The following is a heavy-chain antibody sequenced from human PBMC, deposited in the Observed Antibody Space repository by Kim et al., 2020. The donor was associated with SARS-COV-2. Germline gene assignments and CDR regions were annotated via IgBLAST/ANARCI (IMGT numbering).Heavy chain of an antibody. J-gene: IGHJ5*02. CDR2: IDPSDSYT. CDR1: GYSFTSYW. CDR3: ARLGGSSSYWGGKDWFDP. V-gene: IGHV5-10-1*01. D-gene: IGHD6-13*01. Sequence: GESLKISCKGSGYSFTSYWISWVRQMPGKGLEWMGRIDPSDSYTNYSPSFQGHVTISADKSISTAYLQWSSLKASDTAMYYCARLGGSSSYWGGKDWFDPWGQGTLVTVSS.